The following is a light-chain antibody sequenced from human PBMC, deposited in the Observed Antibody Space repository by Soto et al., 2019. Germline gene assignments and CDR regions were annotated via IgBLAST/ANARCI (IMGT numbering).Light chain of an antibody. CDR1: QSGSSSY. V-gene: IGKV3-20*01. J-gene: IGKJ1*01. Sequence: EIVLTQSPGTLSLSPGERATLSCRASQSGSSSYLAWYQQKPGQAPRLLIYGASSRATGIPDRFSGRGSGTDYTLTISRLEPEDFAVYYYQQYGSSPVTFGQGKKVEIK. CDR2: GAS. CDR3: QQYGSSPVT.